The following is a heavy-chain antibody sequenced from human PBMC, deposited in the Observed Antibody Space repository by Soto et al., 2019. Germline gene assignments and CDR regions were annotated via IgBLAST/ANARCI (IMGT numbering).Heavy chain of an antibody. V-gene: IGHV4-34*01. D-gene: IGHD5-12*01. Sequence: SETLSLTCAFYVGSFSVYYWSWIRQPPGKGLEWIGEINHSGSTNYNPSLKSRVTISVDTSKNQFSLKLSSVTAADTAVYYCARNLWIPFDYWGQGTMVTVSS. CDR1: VGSFSVYY. CDR3: ARNLWIPFDY. CDR2: INHSGST. J-gene: IGHJ4*02.